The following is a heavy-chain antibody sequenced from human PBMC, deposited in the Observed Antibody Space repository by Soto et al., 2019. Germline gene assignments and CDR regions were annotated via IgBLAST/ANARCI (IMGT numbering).Heavy chain of an antibody. CDR3: ARKGEGSSSMFYDAFDI. CDR1: GGSISSYY. J-gene: IGHJ3*02. V-gene: IGHV4-59*01. Sequence: SETLSLTCTVSGGSISSYYWSWIRQPPGKGLEWIGYIYYSGSTNYNPSLKSRVTISVDTSKNQFSLKLSSVTAADTAVYYCARKGEGSSSMFYDAFDIWGQGTMVTVS. CDR2: IYYSGST. D-gene: IGHD6-6*01.